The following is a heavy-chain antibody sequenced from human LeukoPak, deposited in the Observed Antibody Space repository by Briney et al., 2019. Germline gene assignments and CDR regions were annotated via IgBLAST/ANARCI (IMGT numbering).Heavy chain of an antibody. CDR2: IYYSGST. CDR3: ARVTGIAVAGTYY. D-gene: IGHD6-19*01. Sequence: KPSETLSLTCTVSGGSISSSSYYWGWIRQPPGKGLEWIGSIYYSGSTYYNPSLKSRVTISVDTSKNQFSLKLSSVSAADTAVYYCARVTGIAVAGTYYWGQGTLVTVSS. V-gene: IGHV4-39*07. J-gene: IGHJ4*02. CDR1: GGSISSSSYY.